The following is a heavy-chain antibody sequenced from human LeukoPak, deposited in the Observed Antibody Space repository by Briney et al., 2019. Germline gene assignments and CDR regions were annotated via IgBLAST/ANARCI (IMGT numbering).Heavy chain of an antibody. D-gene: IGHD5-12*01. CDR2: INSDGSSI. CDR3: AREGRVSGYDFDC. Sequence: GGSLRLSCAASGFTFSSYWMHWVRQAPGKGLVWVSRINSDGSSITYADSVKGRFTISRDNAKNTLYLQMNSLRVEDTTVYYCAREGRVSGYDFDCWGQGTLVTVSS. CDR1: GFTFSSYW. V-gene: IGHV3-74*03. J-gene: IGHJ4*02.